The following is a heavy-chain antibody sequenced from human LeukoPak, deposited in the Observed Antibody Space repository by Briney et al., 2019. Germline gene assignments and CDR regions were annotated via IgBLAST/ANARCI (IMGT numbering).Heavy chain of an antibody. Sequence: GGSLRLSCAASGFTFSSYGMHWVRQAPGKGLEWVAVIWYDGSNKYYADSVKGRFTISRDNSKNTLYLQMYSLRAEDTAVYYCARDLEEELLLDYWGQGTLVTVSS. CDR1: GFTFSSYG. CDR3: ARDLEEELLLDY. V-gene: IGHV3-33*01. CDR2: IWYDGSNK. D-gene: IGHD5-12*01. J-gene: IGHJ4*02.